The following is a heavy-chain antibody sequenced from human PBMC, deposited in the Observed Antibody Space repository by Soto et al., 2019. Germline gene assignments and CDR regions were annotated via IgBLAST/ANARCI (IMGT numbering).Heavy chain of an antibody. J-gene: IGHJ4*01. CDR1: GDSISRDGYS. Sequence: QVQLQESGSGLVKPSQTLVLTCTVSGDSISRDGYSWSWLRQPPGKGLEWIGYIYHSAATYYNPSLKRRVTTSVDKSKNQFSLRLASVTAEDTDVYYCAREMSYYFDSWGHGTLVTVSS. CDR3: AREMSYYFDS. V-gene: IGHV4-30-2*01. CDR2: IYHSAAT.